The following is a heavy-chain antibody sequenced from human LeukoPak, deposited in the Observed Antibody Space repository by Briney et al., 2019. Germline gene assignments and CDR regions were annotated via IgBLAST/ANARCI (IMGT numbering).Heavy chain of an antibody. CDR2: ISAYNGNT. CDR3: ARVPNVWDFWSGYSPAGYFDY. D-gene: IGHD3-3*01. CDR1: GYTFTSYG. J-gene: IGHJ4*02. Sequence: ASVKVSCKASGYTFTSYGISWVRQAPGQGLEWMGWISAYNGNTNYAQKLQGRVTMTTDTSTSTAYMELRSLRSDDTAVYYCARVPNVWDFWSGYSPAGYFDYWGQGTLVAVSS. V-gene: IGHV1-18*01.